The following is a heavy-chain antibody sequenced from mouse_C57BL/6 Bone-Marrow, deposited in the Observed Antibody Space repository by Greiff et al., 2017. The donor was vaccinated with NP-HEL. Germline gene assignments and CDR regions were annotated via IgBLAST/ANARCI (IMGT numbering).Heavy chain of an antibody. J-gene: IGHJ2*01. Sequence: SGAELVRPGASVKLSCTASGFNIKDDYMHWVKQRPEQGLEWIGWIDPENGDTEYASKFQGKATITADTSSNTAYLQLSSLTSEDTAVYYCTGNWAFDYWGQGTTLTVSS. CDR2: IDPENGDT. CDR1: GFNIKDDY. D-gene: IGHD4-1*01. V-gene: IGHV14-4*01. CDR3: TGNWAFDY.